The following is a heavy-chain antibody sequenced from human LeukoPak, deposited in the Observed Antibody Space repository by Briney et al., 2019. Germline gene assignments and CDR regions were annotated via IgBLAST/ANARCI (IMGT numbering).Heavy chain of an antibody. CDR1: GFTFTNFD. D-gene: IGHD5-18*01. CDR3: APQRGFRLLDRYFDS. CDR2: ISSGSSTI. V-gene: IGHV3-48*03. Sequence: PGGSLRLSCTVSGFTFTNFDMNWVRQAPGKGLEWVSYISSGSSTIYYADSVKGRFTISRDNAKNSLYLQMNSLRAEDTAVYYCAPQRGFRLLDRYFDSWGQGTLVTASS. J-gene: IGHJ4*02.